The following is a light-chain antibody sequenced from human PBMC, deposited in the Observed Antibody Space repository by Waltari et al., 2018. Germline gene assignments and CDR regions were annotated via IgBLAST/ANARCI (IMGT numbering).Light chain of an antibody. J-gene: IGKJ2*01. CDR3: MQAVNILYT. CDR1: QRLLHNDGKTY. V-gene: IGKV2-29*02. CDR2: EVS. Sequence: DIVMTQTPLSLSVTPGQSASISCKPSQRLLHNDGKTYLYWYLQKPGQSPQLLISEVSSRFSGVPDRFSGSGSGTDFTLKISRVEAEDVGIYYCMQAVNILYTFGQGTKLEIK.